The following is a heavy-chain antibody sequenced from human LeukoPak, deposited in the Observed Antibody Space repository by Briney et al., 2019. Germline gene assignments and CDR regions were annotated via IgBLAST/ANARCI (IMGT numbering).Heavy chain of an antibody. J-gene: IGHJ4*02. CDR1: GYTFTGYY. CDR2: INPNSGGT. CDR3: ARDDIAVAGPGDY. D-gene: IGHD6-19*01. V-gene: IGHV1-2*02. Sequence: GASVKVSCKASGYTFTGYYMHWVRQAPGQGLEWMGWINPNSGGTNYAQKFQGRATMTRDTSISTAYMELSRLRSDDTAVYYCARDDIAVAGPGDYWGQGTLVTVSS.